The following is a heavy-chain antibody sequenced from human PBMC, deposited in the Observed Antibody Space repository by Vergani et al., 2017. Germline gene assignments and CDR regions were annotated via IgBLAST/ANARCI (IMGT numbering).Heavy chain of an antibody. CDR1: GFTFSSYA. D-gene: IGHD3-10*01. V-gene: IGHV3-23*01. CDR2: ISGSGGST. CDR3: AKPGNYGSGSYFDPGLDAFDI. Sequence: EVQLLESGGGLVQPGGSLRLSCAASGFTFSSYAMSWVRQAPGKGLEWVSAISGSGGSTYYADSVKGRFTISRDNSKNTLYLQMNSLRAEDTAVYYCAKPGNYGSGSYFDPGLDAFDIWGQGTMVTVSS. J-gene: IGHJ3*02.